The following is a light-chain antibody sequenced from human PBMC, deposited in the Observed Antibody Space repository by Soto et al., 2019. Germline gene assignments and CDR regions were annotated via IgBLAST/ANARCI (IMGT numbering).Light chain of an antibody. CDR1: SGSVSTNYY. J-gene: IGLJ3*02. CDR3: VLYMGSYWV. Sequence: QTVVTQEPSFSVSPGGTVTLTCGLSSGSVSTNYYPNWYQQTPGQAPRTLIYSTNSRSSGVPDRFSGSILGNKAALTITGAQADDESDYYCVLYMGSYWVFGVGTKLTVL. CDR2: STN. V-gene: IGLV8-61*01.